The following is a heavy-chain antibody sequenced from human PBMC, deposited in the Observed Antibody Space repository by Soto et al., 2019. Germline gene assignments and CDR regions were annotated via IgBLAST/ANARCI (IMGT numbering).Heavy chain of an antibody. D-gene: IGHD3-22*01. V-gene: IGHV3-23*01. CDR3: ARTYYYDSTGYYRTFDY. J-gene: IGHJ4*02. CDR1: GFTSGSYA. Sequence: PGGSLRLSCAASGFTSGSYAMSWVRLAPGKGLEWVSVAGPSGSSTFYADSVRGRFTISRDNVENTLYLQMNSLRVADTALYFCARTYYYDSTGYYRTFDYWGQGTLVTVSS. CDR2: AGPSGSST.